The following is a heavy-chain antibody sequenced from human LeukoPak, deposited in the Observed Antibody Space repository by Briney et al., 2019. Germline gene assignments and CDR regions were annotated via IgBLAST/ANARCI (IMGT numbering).Heavy chain of an antibody. V-gene: IGHV3-74*01. J-gene: IGHJ4*02. CDR1: GFSINNYW. CDR3: TRDQGLVWYV. Sequence: PGGSLRLSCAASGFSINNYWMHWVRQGPGKGLVWVSQINSDGSTTNYADAVKGRFTISRDNVKNTLYLQMDSLRAEDTAVYYCTRDQGLVWYVWGQGTLVTVSS. CDR2: INSDGSTT. D-gene: IGHD2-8*01.